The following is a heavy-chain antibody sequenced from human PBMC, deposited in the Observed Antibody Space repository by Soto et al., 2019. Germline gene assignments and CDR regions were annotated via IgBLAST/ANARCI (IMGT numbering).Heavy chain of an antibody. Sequence: QVQLQESGPGLVKPSGTLSLTCGVSNGSMSNSNWWSWVRQPPGKGLEWIGEIHHGGSTNLNPSLMIGISTSVENSKNHFSLTVSPVTAADTAVYFCARVLRVTLFREGMADTYHMDVWGKGTPVIVAS. CDR2: IHHGGST. V-gene: IGHV4-4*02. CDR3: ARVLRVTLFREGMADTYHMDV. CDR1: NGSMSNSNW. D-gene: IGHD5-18*01. J-gene: IGHJ6*03.